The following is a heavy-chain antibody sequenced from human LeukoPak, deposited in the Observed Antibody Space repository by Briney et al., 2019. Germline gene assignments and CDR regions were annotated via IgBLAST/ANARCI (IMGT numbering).Heavy chain of an antibody. CDR3: TTDTWYSAGH. J-gene: IGHJ4*02. CDR2: IKKDGSEK. CDR1: GFIFIGSW. Sequence: GGSLRLSVKASGFIFIGSWMAGIRKAPGKGLEGVAIIKKDGSEKYYVDSMKGRFTVSRDNAKNSLFLQMNSLRAEDTAIYYCTTDTWYSAGHWGQGTLVTVSS. D-gene: IGHD2-15*01. V-gene: IGHV3-7*03.